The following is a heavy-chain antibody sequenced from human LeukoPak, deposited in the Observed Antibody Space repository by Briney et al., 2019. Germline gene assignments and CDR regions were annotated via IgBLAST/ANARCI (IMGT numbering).Heavy chain of an antibody. Sequence: ASVKVYCKASGYTFINYFIHWVRQAPGQGLEWMGVINPRSGSTTYAQNFQGTVTMTRDTSTSTVYVELSSLRSEDTAVYYCAREGDAYKDFDYWGQGTLVTVSS. V-gene: IGHV1-46*01. CDR1: GYTFINYF. D-gene: IGHD5-24*01. CDR3: AREGDAYKDFDY. CDR2: INPRSGST. J-gene: IGHJ4*02.